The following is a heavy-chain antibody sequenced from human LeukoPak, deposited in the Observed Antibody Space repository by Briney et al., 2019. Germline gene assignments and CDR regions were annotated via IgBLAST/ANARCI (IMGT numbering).Heavy chain of an antibody. CDR3: AGSWYYYYYMDV. CDR1: GYTFTSYY. V-gene: IGHV1-46*01. CDR2: INPSGGST. Sequence: ASVKVSCKASGYTFTSYYMHWVRQAPGQGLEWMGIINPSGGSTSYAQKFQGRVTMTRDMSTSTVYMELSSLRSEDTAVYYCAGSWYYYYYMDVWGKGTTVTVSS. J-gene: IGHJ6*03. D-gene: IGHD6-13*01.